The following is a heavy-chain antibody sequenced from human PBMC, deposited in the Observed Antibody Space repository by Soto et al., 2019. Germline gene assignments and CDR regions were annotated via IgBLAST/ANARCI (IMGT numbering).Heavy chain of an antibody. CDR1: GYTFTSYG. Sequence: QVQLVQSGAEVKKPGASVKVSCKASGYTFTSYGISWVRQAPGQGLEWMGRISAYNGNTNYAQKLQGRVTMTTDTSTSTAYMELRSMRSDDTAVYYCARDRGYNWNYGWFDPWGQGTLVTVSS. V-gene: IGHV1-18*01. CDR3: ARDRGYNWNYGWFDP. CDR2: ISAYNGNT. J-gene: IGHJ5*02. D-gene: IGHD1-7*01.